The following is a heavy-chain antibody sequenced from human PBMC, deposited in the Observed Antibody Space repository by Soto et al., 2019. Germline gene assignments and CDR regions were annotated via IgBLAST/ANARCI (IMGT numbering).Heavy chain of an antibody. J-gene: IGHJ4*02. V-gene: IGHV1-3*05. CDR1: GYTFTAYA. CDR3: TRSAISPYGGLIGPFDY. Sequence: QVQLAQSGAEERKPGASVKVSCEATGYTFTAYAMHWVRQAPGQRLEWMGWINPANGNTKYSQKFHGRLTITSDTSANTVYIELNSLTSEDTAMYYCTRSAISPYGGLIGPFDYWGQGNLVTVSS. CDR2: INPANGNT. D-gene: IGHD3-16*02.